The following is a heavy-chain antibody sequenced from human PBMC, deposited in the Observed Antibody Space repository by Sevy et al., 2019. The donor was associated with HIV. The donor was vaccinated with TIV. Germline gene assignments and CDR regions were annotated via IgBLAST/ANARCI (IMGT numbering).Heavy chain of an antibody. Sequence: SETLSLTCTVSGGSISTYYWSWIRQPPEKGLEWIGYIYYSGSTNYNPSLKSRVTISVDTSKNQFSLKLSSVTAADTAVYYCARGSRLGSYGYYFDYWGRGTLVTDSS. CDR3: ARGSRLGSYGYYFDY. CDR2: IYYSGST. V-gene: IGHV4-59*01. CDR1: GGSISTYY. J-gene: IGHJ4*02. D-gene: IGHD5-18*01.